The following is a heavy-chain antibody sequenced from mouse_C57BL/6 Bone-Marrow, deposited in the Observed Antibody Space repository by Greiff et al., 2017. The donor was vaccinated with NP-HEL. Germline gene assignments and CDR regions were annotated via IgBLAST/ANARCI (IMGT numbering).Heavy chain of an antibody. J-gene: IGHJ2*01. CDR3: ATQGWVPYVPRGY. Sequence: QVQLQQSGPGLVQPSQSLSITCTVSGFSLTSYGVHWVRQSPGKGLEWLGVIWRGGSTDYNAAFMSRLSITKDNSKSQVFFKMNSLQADDTAIYYCATQGWVPYVPRGYWGQGTTLTVSS. CDR1: GFSLTSYG. CDR2: IWRGGST. V-gene: IGHV2-5*01. D-gene: IGHD1-1*01.